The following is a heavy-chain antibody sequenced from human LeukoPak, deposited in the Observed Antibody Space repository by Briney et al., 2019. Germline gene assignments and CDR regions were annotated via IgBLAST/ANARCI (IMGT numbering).Heavy chain of an antibody. Sequence: PGGSLRLSCAASGFTFSNAWMNWVRQAPGKGLEWVANIKQDGSEKYYVDSVKGRFTISRDNAKNSLYLQMNSLRAEDTAVYYCARDPDDFWSGYYNFDYWGQGTLVAVSS. V-gene: IGHV3-7*01. CDR2: IKQDGSEK. CDR3: ARDPDDFWSGYYNFDY. J-gene: IGHJ4*02. D-gene: IGHD3-3*01. CDR1: GFTFSNAW.